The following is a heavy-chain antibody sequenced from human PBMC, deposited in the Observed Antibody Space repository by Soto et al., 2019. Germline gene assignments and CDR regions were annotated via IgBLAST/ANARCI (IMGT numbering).Heavy chain of an antibody. CDR2: IKEDGAEK. CDR3: VRDLDGYFDY. Sequence: PVGSLRLSCEVSGFPFGSYWMSWVRQAPGKGLEWVANIKEDGAEKNYVDSVRGRFTISRDNAKRSQYLQMNNLRADDTAVYYCVRDLDGYFDYWGQGIVVTVSS. V-gene: IGHV3-7*03. J-gene: IGHJ4*02. D-gene: IGHD1-1*01. CDR1: GFPFGSYW.